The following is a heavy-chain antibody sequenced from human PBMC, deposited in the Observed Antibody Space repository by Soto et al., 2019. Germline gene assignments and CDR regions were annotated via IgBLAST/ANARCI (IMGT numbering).Heavy chain of an antibody. D-gene: IGHD2-2*02. J-gene: IGHJ5*02. CDR1: GGSISSYY. CDR2: IYYSGST. V-gene: IGHV4-59*01. CDR3: ARGASRAGGKDIVVVPAAIPVFFDP. Sequence: ETLSLTCTVSGGSISSYYWSWIRQPPGKGLEWIGYIYYSGSTNYNPSLKSRVTISVDTSKNQFSLKLSSVTAADTAVYYCARGASRAGGKDIVVVPAAIPVFFDPWGQGTLVTVSS.